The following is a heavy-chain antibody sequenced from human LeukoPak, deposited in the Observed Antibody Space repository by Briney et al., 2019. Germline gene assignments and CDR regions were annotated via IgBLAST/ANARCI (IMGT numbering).Heavy chain of an antibody. CDR2: IIPIFGTA. Sequence: SVKVSCKASGGTFSSYAISWVRQAPGQGLEWMGGIIPIFGTANYAQKFQGRVTITADESTSTAYMELSSLRSEDTAVYYCAREGGQLWSYALMWAFDIWGQGTMVTVSS. CDR1: GGTFSSYA. D-gene: IGHD5-18*01. CDR3: AREGGQLWSYALMWAFDI. J-gene: IGHJ3*02. V-gene: IGHV1-69*13.